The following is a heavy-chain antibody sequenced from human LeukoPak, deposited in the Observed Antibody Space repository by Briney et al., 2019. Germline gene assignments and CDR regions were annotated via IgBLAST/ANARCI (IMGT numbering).Heavy chain of an antibody. CDR2: IYYSGST. CDR3: ARQINYYYYMDV. Sequence: PSETLSLTCTVSGGSISSYYWSWIRRPPGKGLEWIGYIYYSGSTNYNPSLKSRVTISVDTSKNQFSLKLSSVTAADTAVYYCARQINYYYYMDVWGKGTTVTISS. D-gene: IGHD5-24*01. V-gene: IGHV4-59*08. J-gene: IGHJ6*03. CDR1: GGSISSYY.